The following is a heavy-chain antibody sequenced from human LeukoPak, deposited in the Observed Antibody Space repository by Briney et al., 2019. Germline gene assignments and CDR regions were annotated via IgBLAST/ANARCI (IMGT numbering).Heavy chain of an antibody. Sequence: PGGSLRLSCAASGFSFSSYAMHWVRQAPGKGLEWVAVILYDGSNKYYADSVKGRFTISRDNSKNTLYLQMNSLRAEDTAVYYCARDLRHQLLYCLDYWGQGTLVTVSS. CDR2: ILYDGSNK. J-gene: IGHJ4*02. CDR3: ARDLRHQLLYCLDY. V-gene: IGHV3-30*04. CDR1: GFSFSSYA. D-gene: IGHD2-2*02.